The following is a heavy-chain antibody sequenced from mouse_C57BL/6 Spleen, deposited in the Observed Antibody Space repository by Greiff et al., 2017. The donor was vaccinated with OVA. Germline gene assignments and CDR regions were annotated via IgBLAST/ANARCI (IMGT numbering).Heavy chain of an antibody. V-gene: IGHV1-59*01. CDR1: GYTFTSYW. Sequence: QVQLQQPGAELVRPGTSVKLSCKASGYTFTSYWMHWVKQRPGQGLEWIGVIDPSDSYTNYNQKFKGKATLTVDTSSSTAYMQRSSLTSEDSAVYYCARAEEGGIYDYGGGPWFAYWGQGTLVTVAA. J-gene: IGHJ3*01. CDR3: ARAEEGGIYDYGGGPWFAY. CDR2: IDPSDSYT. D-gene: IGHD2-4*01.